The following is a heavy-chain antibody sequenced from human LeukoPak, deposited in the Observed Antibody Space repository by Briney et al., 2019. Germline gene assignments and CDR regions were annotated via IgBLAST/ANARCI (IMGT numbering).Heavy chain of an antibody. J-gene: IGHJ4*02. D-gene: IGHD6-13*01. V-gene: IGHV1-46*01. CDR1: GYTFTSYY. CDR2: INPSGGST. Sequence: ASVTVSCKASGYTFTSYYMHWVRQAPGQGLEGMGLINPSGGSTGYAQKFQGRVTMTRDMSTSTVYMELSSLRSEDTAVYYCARVRYSSSLYYFDYWGQGTLVTVSS. CDR3: ARVRYSSSLYYFDY.